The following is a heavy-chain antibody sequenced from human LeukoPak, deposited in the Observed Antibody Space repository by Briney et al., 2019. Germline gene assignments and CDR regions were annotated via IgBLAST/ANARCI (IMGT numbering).Heavy chain of an antibody. Sequence: GGSLRLSCSASGFTVSSKYMSWVRQAPGKGLEWVSVIYSGGSTNYADSVKGRFIISRDNSKNTLYLQMNSLRAEDTAVYYCARSRFGRSSSGLDYWGQGTLVTVSS. CDR3: ARSRFGRSSSGLDY. CDR2: IYSGGST. D-gene: IGHD6-13*01. CDR1: GFTVSSKY. V-gene: IGHV3-66*01. J-gene: IGHJ4*02.